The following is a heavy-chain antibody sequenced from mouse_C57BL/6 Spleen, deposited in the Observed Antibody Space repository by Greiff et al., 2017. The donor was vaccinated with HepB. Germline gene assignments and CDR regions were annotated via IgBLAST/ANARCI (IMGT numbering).Heavy chain of an antibody. CDR1: GYTFTSYW. Sequence: VQLQQPGAELVMPGASVKLSCKASGYTFTSYWMHWVKQRPGQGLEWIGEIDPSDSYTNYNQKFKGKSTLTVDKSSSTAYMQLSSLTSEDSAVYYCARFGGDYYAMDYWGQGTSVTVSS. V-gene: IGHV1-69*01. CDR3: ARFGGDYYAMDY. J-gene: IGHJ4*01. CDR2: IDPSDSYT.